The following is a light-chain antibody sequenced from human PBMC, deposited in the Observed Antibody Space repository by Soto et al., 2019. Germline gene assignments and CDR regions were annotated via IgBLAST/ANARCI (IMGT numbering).Light chain of an antibody. Sequence: EIVLTQSPGTLSLSPGERATLSCRASQSVSSSYLAWYQQRPGQAPRLLIYAASRRATGIPDRFSGSESGTDFTITISRLEPEDFAVYYCQQYGNSPRTFGQGTKVDIK. J-gene: IGKJ1*01. CDR3: QQYGNSPRT. CDR1: QSVSSSY. CDR2: AAS. V-gene: IGKV3-20*01.